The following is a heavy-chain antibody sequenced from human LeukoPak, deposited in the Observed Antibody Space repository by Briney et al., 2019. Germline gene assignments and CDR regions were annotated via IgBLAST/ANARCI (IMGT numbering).Heavy chain of an antibody. J-gene: IGHJ4*02. D-gene: IGHD6-19*01. CDR1: GFTFSSYG. V-gene: IGHV3-30*03. CDR2: ISYDGSNK. CDR3: AREGSGWYRGGFDY. Sequence: GGSLRLSCAASGFTFSSYGMHWVRQAPGKGLEWVAVISYDGSNKYYADSVKGRFTISRDNSKNTLYLQMNSLRAEDTAVYYCAREGSGWYRGGFDYWGQGTLVTVSS.